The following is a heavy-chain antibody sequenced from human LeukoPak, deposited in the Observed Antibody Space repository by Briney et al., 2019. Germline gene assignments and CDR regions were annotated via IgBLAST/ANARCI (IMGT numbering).Heavy chain of an antibody. Sequence: PGRSLRLSCAASGFTFDDYAMHWVRQAPGKGLEWVSGISWNSGSIGYADSVKGRFTTSRDNAKNSLYLQMNSLRAEDTALYYCAKGVGDSSSWYVDYWGQGTLVTVSS. J-gene: IGHJ4*02. CDR2: ISWNSGSI. D-gene: IGHD6-13*01. CDR1: GFTFDDYA. CDR3: AKGVGDSSSWYVDY. V-gene: IGHV3-9*01.